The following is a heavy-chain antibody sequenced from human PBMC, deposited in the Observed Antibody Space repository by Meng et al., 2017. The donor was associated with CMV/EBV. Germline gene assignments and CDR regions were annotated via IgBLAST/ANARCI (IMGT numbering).Heavy chain of an antibody. J-gene: IGHJ6*02. Sequence: GESLKISCAASGFIFSSYTMNWVRQAPGKGLEWVSSISSSSSYISYADSVKGRFTISRDNAKDTLHLQMDSLRVEDSAVYYCARDERESGRFTVTLRSYYYGMDVWGQGTTVTVSS. CDR3: ARDERESGRFTVTLRSYYYGMDV. D-gene: IGHD4-17*01. CDR2: ISSSSSYI. V-gene: IGHV3-21*01. CDR1: GFIFSSYT.